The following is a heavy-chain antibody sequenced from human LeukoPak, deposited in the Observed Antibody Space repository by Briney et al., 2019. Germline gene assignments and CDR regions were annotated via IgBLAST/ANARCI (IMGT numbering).Heavy chain of an antibody. D-gene: IGHD1-26*01. CDR2: IYYSGST. CDR1: GGSISSYY. V-gene: IGHV4-59*01. J-gene: IGHJ4*02. CDR3: ASHSGSFYYFDY. Sequence: SETLSLTCTVSGGSISSYYWSWIRQPPGKGLEWIGYIYYSGSTNYNPSLKSRVTISVDTSKNQFSLKLTSMTAADTAVYYCASHSGSFYYFDYWGQGTLVTVSS.